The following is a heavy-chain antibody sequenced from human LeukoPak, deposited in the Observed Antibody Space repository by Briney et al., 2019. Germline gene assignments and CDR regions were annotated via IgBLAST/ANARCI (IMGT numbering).Heavy chain of an antibody. CDR3: AGTYCGGDCSRADAFDI. D-gene: IGHD2-21*02. Sequence: GESLKISCKGSGYSFTSYWNGWVRQMPGKGLEWMGIIYPGDSDTRYSPSFQGQVTISADKSISTAYLQWSSLKASDTAMYYCAGTYCGGDCSRADAFDIWGQGTMVTVSS. CDR2: IYPGDSDT. J-gene: IGHJ3*02. CDR1: GYSFTSYW. V-gene: IGHV5-51*01.